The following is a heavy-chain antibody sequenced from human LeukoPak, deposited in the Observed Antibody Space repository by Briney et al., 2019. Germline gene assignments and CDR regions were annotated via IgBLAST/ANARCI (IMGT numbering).Heavy chain of an antibody. CDR2: INPSGGST. CDR1: GYTFTSYY. D-gene: IGHD4-17*01. Sequence: ASVKVSCKASGYTFTSYYMHWVRQAPGQGLEWMGLINPSGGSTSYAQKFQGRVTMTRDTSTSTVYMELSSLRSEDTAVYYCAIYDYGDYVYGYFQHWGQGTLVTVSS. V-gene: IGHV1-46*01. CDR3: AIYDYGDYVYGYFQH. J-gene: IGHJ1*01.